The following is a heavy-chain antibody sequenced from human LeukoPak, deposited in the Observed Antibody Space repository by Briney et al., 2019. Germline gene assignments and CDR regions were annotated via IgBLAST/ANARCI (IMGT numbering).Heavy chain of an antibody. D-gene: IGHD2-15*01. CDR2: INPNSGGT. CDR3: ARGGCDYYFDY. V-gene: IGHV1-2*02. CDR1: GYTFIGSY. Sequence: ASVKVSCRASGYTFIGSYMHWLRQAPGQGLEWMGWINPNSGGTSYPQRFQGRVTMTRDTSITTAYMELTSLRSDDTAVYYCARGGCDYYFDYWGQGTLVTVSS. J-gene: IGHJ4*02.